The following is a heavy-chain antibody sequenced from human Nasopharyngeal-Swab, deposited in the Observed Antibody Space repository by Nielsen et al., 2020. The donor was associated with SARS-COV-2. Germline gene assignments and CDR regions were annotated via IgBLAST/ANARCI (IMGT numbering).Heavy chain of an antibody. CDR1: GGSISSYY. Sequence: PETLSLTCTVSGGSISSYYWSWIRQPPGKGLEWIGYIFHSGSTNYNPSLKSRVTISVDTSKNQFSLRLSSVTAADTAVYYCARDDTAMATEFDYWGQGVLVTVSS. J-gene: IGHJ4*02. CDR2: IFHSGST. CDR3: ARDDTAMATEFDY. D-gene: IGHD5-18*01. V-gene: IGHV4-59*01.